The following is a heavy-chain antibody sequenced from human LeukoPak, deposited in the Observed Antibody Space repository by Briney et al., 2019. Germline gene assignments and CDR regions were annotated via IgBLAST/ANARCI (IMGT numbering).Heavy chain of an antibody. V-gene: IGHV3-23*01. Sequence: GGSLRLSCAASGFTFSSYAMSWVRQAPGKGLEWVSAIGGSGGSTYYADSVKGRFTISRDNSKNMLYLQMNSLRAEDTAVYYCAKWKYSNSGIDDYWGQGTLVTVSS. CDR2: IGGSGGST. J-gene: IGHJ4*02. D-gene: IGHD6-6*01. CDR3: AKWKYSNSGIDDY. CDR1: GFTFSSYA.